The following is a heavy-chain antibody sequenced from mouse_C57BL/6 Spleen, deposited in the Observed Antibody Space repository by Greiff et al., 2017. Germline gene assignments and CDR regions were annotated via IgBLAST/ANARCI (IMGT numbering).Heavy chain of an antibody. D-gene: IGHD2-2*01. CDR3: ARGFMVSY. CDR1: GYTFTDYY. Sequence: VQLQQSGPELVKPGASVMISCKASGYTFTDYYMNWVKQSHGKSLEWIGDINPNNGGTSYNQKFKGKATLTVDKSSSTAYMELRSLTSEDSAVYYCARGFMVSYWGQGTLVTVAA. V-gene: IGHV1-26*01. CDR2: INPNNGGT. J-gene: IGHJ3*01.